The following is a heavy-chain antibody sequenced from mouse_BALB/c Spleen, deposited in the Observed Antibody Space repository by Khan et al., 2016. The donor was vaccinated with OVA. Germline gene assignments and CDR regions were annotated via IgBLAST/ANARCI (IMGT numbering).Heavy chain of an antibody. V-gene: IGHV2-4*02. Sequence: QVQLKQSGPGLVQPSQSLSITCTVSGFSLTSYGVPWVRQPPGKGLEWLGVIWSYGSTDYNAAFISRLSISKENSKSQVFFKMNSLQADDTAIYYCARFYDYEGYFDVWGAGTTVTVSS. CDR2: IWSYGST. D-gene: IGHD2-4*01. J-gene: IGHJ1*01. CDR1: GFSLTSYG. CDR3: ARFYDYEGYFDV.